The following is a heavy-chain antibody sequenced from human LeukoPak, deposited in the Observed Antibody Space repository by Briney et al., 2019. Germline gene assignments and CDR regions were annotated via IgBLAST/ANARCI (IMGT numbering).Heavy chain of an antibody. CDR1: GFTFSSYG. CDR2: IWYDGSNK. J-gene: IGHJ6*04. CDR3: AGHPRYCSSTSRLYGMDV. Sequence: GRSLRLSCAASGFTFSSYGMHWVRQAPGKGLEWVAVIWYDGSNKYYADSVKGRFTISRDNSKDTLYLQMNSLRAEDTAVYYCAGHPRYCSSTSRLYGMDVWGKGTTVTVSS. V-gene: IGHV3-33*01. D-gene: IGHD2-2*01.